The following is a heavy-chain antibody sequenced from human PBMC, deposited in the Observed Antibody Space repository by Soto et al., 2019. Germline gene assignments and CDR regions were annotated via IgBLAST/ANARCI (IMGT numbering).Heavy chain of an antibody. J-gene: IGHJ3*02. CDR2: ISYDGSNK. V-gene: IGHV3-30-3*01. Sequence: GGSLRLSCAASGFTFSSYAMHWVRQAPGKGLEWVAVISYDGSNKYYADSVKGRFTISRDNSKNTLYLQMNSLRAEDTAVYYCARTTYYYDSSGVREGYFDIWGQGTMVTVSS. D-gene: IGHD3-22*01. CDR3: ARTTYYYDSSGVREGYFDI. CDR1: GFTFSSYA.